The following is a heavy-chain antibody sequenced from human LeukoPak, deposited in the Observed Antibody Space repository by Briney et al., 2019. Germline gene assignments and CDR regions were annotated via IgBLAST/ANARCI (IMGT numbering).Heavy chain of an antibody. CDR2: INHSGST. D-gene: IGHD5-18*01. V-gene: IGHV4-34*01. Sequence: SETLSLTCAVYGGSFSGYYWGWIRQPPGKGLEWIGEINHSGSTNYNPSLKSRVTISVDTSKNQFSLKLSSVTAADTAVYYCARFAAMVTLDYWGQGTLVTVSS. CDR1: GGSFSGYY. J-gene: IGHJ4*02. CDR3: ARFAAMVTLDY.